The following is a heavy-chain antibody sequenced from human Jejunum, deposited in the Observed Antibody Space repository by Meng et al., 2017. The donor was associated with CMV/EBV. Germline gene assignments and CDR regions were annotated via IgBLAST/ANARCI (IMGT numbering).Heavy chain of an antibody. CDR1: GFTFSSYW. V-gene: IGHV3-74*01. D-gene: IGHD1-26*01. Sequence: SCAASGFTFSSYWMHWVRQVPGKGLVWVSRIKSDGTYTDYADSVKGRFTISRDNAKNTLYLQMHGLTADDTGIYYCARELWETSHHAAWGQGTLVTVSS. CDR2: IKSDGTYT. J-gene: IGHJ5*02. CDR3: ARELWETSHHAA.